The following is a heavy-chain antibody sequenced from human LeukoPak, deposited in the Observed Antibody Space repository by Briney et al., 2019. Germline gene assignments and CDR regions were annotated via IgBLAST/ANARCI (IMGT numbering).Heavy chain of an antibody. CDR2: ISHSGST. J-gene: IGHJ4*02. CDR1: GSSISSSYY. D-gene: IGHD5-24*01. Sequence: SETLSLTCTVSGSSISSSYYGAWIRQPPGKGLEWIATISHSGSTYYNPSLKSRVTISADTSQNQHSLRLNSVTVADTAVYYCARVNTVMATFDYWGQGSPVTVSS. V-gene: IGHV4-38-2*02. CDR3: ARVNTVMATFDY.